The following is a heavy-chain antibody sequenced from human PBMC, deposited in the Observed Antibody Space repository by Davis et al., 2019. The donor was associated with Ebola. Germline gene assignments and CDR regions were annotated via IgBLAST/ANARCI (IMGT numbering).Heavy chain of an antibody. J-gene: IGHJ4*02. V-gene: IGHV1-18*01. CDR3: AREEDSGYDYSFDY. Sequence: ASVKVSCKASGYTFTSYAMNWVRQAPGQGLEWMGWISAYNGNTNYAQKLQGRVTMTTDTSTSTAYMELRSLRSDDTAVYYCAREEDSGYDYSFDYWGQGTLVTVSS. D-gene: IGHD5-12*01. CDR1: GYTFTSYA. CDR2: ISAYNGNT.